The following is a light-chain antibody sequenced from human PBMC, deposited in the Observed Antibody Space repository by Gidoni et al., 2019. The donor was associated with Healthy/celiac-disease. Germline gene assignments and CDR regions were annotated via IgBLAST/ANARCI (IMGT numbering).Light chain of an antibody. CDR2: KAS. J-gene: IGKJ2*03. Sequence: DIEMTQSPSTLSASVVDRDTITCRASQSISSWLAWYQQKPGKATKLLIYKASRLESGVPSRLSGSGAGTECTLAISRLQSDDFATKYCQQYNSYPVGFGQGTKLEIK. V-gene: IGKV1-5*03. CDR1: QSISSW. CDR3: QQYNSYPVG.